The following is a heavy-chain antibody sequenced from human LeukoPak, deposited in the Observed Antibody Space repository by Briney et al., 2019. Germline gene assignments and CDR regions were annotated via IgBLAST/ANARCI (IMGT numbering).Heavy chain of an antibody. J-gene: IGHJ4*02. Sequence: GGSLRLSCAASGFTFSSYGMHWVRQAPGKGLEWVAVIWYDGSNKYYADSVKGRFTISRDNSKNTLYLQMNSLRAEDTAVYYCAKDKQQLPTSSHVWGQGTLVTVSS. CDR3: AKDKQQLPTSSHV. CDR2: IWYDGSNK. V-gene: IGHV3-33*06. D-gene: IGHD6-13*01. CDR1: GFTFSSYG.